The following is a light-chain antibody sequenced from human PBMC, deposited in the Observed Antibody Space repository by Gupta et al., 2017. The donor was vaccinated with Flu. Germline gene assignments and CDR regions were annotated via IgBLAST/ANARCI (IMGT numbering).Light chain of an antibody. Sequence: PSTLSASVGERVTITCRASQSISSWLAWYQQKPGKAPNLLIYKASRLESGVPSRFSGSGSGTEFTLTISSLQPDDFATYYCQQYSSLTWTFSQGTKVEIK. V-gene: IGKV1-5*03. CDR3: QQYSSLTWT. CDR2: KAS. J-gene: IGKJ1*01. CDR1: QSISSW.